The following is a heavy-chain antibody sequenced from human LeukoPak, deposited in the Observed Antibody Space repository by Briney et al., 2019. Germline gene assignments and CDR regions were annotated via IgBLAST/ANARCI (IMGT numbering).Heavy chain of an antibody. V-gene: IGHV4-4*07. CDR3: AREMRFGSGPGAFDT. CDR1: GGSISTYY. Sequence: PSETLSLTCTVSGGSISTYYWGWIRQPAGKGLEWIGRIYTTGSTNYNPSLKSRVTMSVDTSKNQFSLKLSSVTAADSAVYYCAREMRFGSGPGAFDTWSQGTMVTVSS. CDR2: IYTTGST. D-gene: IGHD3-10*01. J-gene: IGHJ3*02.